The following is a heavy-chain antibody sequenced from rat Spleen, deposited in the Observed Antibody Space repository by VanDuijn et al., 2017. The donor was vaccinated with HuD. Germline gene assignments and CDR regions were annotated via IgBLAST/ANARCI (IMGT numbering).Heavy chain of an antibody. CDR3: ARHEAYYGYNSYFDY. D-gene: IGHD1-9*01. Sequence: QVQLKESGPGLVQPSQTLSLTCTVSAFSLSRYGVIWVRQPPGKGLEWMGGIWGDGSTHYNSALKSRLSISRDTSKSQVFLKMNSLQPEDTGTYYCARHEAYYGYNSYFDYWGQGVMVTVSS. V-gene: IGHV2-13*01. J-gene: IGHJ2*01. CDR2: IWGDGST. CDR1: AFSLSRYG.